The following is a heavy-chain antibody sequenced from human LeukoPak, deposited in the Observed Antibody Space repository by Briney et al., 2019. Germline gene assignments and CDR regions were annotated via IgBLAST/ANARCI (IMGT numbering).Heavy chain of an antibody. CDR1: GGSISSGGYY. Sequence: PSETLSLTCTVSGGSISSGGYYWSWIRQPPGKGLEWIGYIYYSGSTYYNPSLRSRVTISVDTSKNQFSLKLSSVTAADTAVYYCARGGQGFGELQEYFQHWGQGTLVTVSS. CDR2: IYYSGST. V-gene: IGHV4-30-4*01. CDR3: ARGGQGFGELQEYFQH. D-gene: IGHD3-10*01. J-gene: IGHJ1*01.